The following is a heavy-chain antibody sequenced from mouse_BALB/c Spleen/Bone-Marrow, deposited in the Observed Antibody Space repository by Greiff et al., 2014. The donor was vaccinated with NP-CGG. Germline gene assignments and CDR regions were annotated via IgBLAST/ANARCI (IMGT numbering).Heavy chain of an antibody. V-gene: IGHV1S41*01. D-gene: IGHD2-2*01. CDR1: GYTFTNYW. CDR3: ARERYGYDGWYFDV. CDR2: IAPGSGST. Sequence: DLVKPGASVKLSCKASGYTFTNYWINWIKQRPGQGLEWIGRIAPGSGSTYYNEMFKGKTTLTVDTSSSTAYIQLSSLSSGDSDVYFCARERYGYDGWYFDVWGAGTTVTVSS. J-gene: IGHJ1*01.